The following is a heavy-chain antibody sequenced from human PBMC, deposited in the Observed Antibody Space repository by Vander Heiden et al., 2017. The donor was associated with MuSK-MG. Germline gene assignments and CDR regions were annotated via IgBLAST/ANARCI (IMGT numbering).Heavy chain of an antibody. CDR1: GFTFSDFW. Sequence: EVQVVASGGGLAQPGGSLSLSCAASGFTFSDFWTNWVRQAPGKGLEWVANIKQDGSEKKYVDPVKGRFTISRDNAKNSMYLQMNSLRADDTAVYYCVARGDCNSDSCPDYWGQGIQVTVS. J-gene: IGHJ4*02. D-gene: IGHD2-15*01. CDR3: VARGDCNSDSCPDY. V-gene: IGHV3-7*01. CDR2: IKQDGSEK.